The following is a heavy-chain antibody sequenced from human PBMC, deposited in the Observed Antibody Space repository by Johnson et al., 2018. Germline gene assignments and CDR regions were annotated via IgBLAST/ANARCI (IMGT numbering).Heavy chain of an antibody. CDR1: GFTFGDYA. D-gene: IGHD5-24*01. CDR2: IRSKAYGGTT. J-gene: IGHJ6*03. Sequence: EVQLLESGGGLVQPGRSLRLSCTASGFTFGDYAMSWFRQAPGKGLEWVGFIRSKAYGGTTEYAASVKGRFTISRDDSKSIAYLQMNSLKTEDTAVYYCTRASIEMATNHYYYYRDVWGKGTTVTVAS. V-gene: IGHV3-49*03. CDR3: TRASIEMATNHYYYYRDV.